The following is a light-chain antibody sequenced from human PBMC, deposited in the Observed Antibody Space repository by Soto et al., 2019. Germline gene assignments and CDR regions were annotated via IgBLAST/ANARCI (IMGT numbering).Light chain of an antibody. CDR3: QSYDSSLSGYG. J-gene: IGLJ1*01. CDR2: ENN. Sequence: QSVLTQPPSVSEAPGQRVTISCTGSSSNIGAGYEAHWYQQVPGTAPKLLIYENNNRPSGVPDRFSGAKSGTSAALAITGLQAEDAAEYYCQSYDSSLSGYGFGTGTKLPVL. V-gene: IGLV1-40*01. CDR1: SSNIGAGYE.